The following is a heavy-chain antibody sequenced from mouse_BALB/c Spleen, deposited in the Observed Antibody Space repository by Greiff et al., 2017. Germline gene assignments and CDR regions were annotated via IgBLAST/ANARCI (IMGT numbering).Heavy chain of an antibody. V-gene: IGHV1-14*01. CDR3: ASPLLRLRSYAMDY. J-gene: IGHJ4*01. CDR2: INPYNDGT. D-gene: IGHD1-2*01. CDR1: GYTFTSYV. Sequence: VQLQQSGPELVKPGASVKMSCKASGYTFTSYVMHWVKQKPGQGLEWIGYINPYNDGTKYNEKFKGKATLTSDKSSTTAYMELSSLTSEDSAVYYCASPLLRLRSYAMDYWGQGTSVTVSS.